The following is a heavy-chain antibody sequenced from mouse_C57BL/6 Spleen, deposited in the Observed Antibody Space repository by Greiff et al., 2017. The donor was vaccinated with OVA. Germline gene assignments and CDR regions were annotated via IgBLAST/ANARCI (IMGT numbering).Heavy chain of an antibody. CDR1: GFTFSSYA. CDR3: ATSNYGAMDY. Sequence: EVMLVKSGGGLVKPGGSLKLSCAASGFTFSSYAMYWVRQTPETRLEWVATISDGGSYTYYPDNVKGRFTFSRDNAKNNLYLQMSNMKSEDTARYYCATSNYGAMDYWGQGTSVTVSS. D-gene: IGHD2-5*01. CDR2: ISDGGSYT. J-gene: IGHJ4*01. V-gene: IGHV5-4*03.